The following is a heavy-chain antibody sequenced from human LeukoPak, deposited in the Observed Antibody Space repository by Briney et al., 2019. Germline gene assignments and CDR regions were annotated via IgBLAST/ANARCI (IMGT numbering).Heavy chain of an antibody. CDR1: GYTFTSYG. Sequence: ASVKVSCKASGYTFTSYGNSWVRQAPGQGLEWMGWISAYNGNTNYAQKLQGRVTMTTDTSTSTAYMELRSLRSDDTAVYYCAREGLMVRAVEVFDYWGQGTLVTVSS. D-gene: IGHD3-10*01. V-gene: IGHV1-18*01. CDR2: ISAYNGNT. J-gene: IGHJ4*02. CDR3: AREGLMVRAVEVFDY.